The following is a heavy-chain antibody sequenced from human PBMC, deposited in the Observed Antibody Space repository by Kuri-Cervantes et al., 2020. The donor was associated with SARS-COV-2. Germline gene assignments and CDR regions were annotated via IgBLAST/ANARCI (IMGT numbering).Heavy chain of an antibody. V-gene: IGHV3-9*01. Sequence: LSLTCAASGFTFDDYAMHWVRQAPGKGLEWVSGISWNSGSIGYADSVKGRFTISRDNAKNSLYLQMNSLRAEDTALYYCAKVNDPWGQGTLVTVSS. D-gene: IGHD1-1*01. CDR2: ISWNSGSI. CDR1: GFTFDDYA. J-gene: IGHJ1*01. CDR3: AKVNDP.